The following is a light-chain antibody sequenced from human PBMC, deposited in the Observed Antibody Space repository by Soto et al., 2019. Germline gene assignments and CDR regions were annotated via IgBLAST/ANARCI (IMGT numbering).Light chain of an antibody. CDR2: KAS. V-gene: IGKV1-5*03. CDR1: QSISSW. CDR3: QQYNSYSYT. J-gene: IGKJ2*01. Sequence: DIQMTQSPSTLSASVGDRVTTTCRASQSISSWLAWYQQKPGKAPKLLIYKASSLESGVPSRFSGSGSGTEFTLTISSPQPDDFATYYCQQYNSYSYTFGQGTKLEIK.